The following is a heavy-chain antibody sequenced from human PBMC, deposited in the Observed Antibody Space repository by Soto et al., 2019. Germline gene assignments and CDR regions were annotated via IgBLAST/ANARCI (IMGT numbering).Heavy chain of an antibody. CDR3: ARSSGWYALDF. D-gene: IGHD6-19*01. V-gene: IGHV1-3*01. CDR2: VNGGDGYT. Sequence: QVHLMQSGIEVKKPGASVKVSCKASGYTFSSLAIHWVRQAPGQSFEWMGWVNGGDGYTKYSQKFQGRLTLTRDTSATTAYMELTSLTSEDTAVYYCARSSGWYALDFWGQGTMVIVSS. CDR1: GYTFSSLA. J-gene: IGHJ3*01.